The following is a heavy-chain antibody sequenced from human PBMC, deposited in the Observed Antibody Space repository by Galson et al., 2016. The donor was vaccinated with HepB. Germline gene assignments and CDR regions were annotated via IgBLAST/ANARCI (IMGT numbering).Heavy chain of an antibody. Sequence: SLRLSCAASGFTFSNYGFHWARHTPAKGLEWVAFIYSDGSKIYYGNSVKGRFTISRDNSKHTVYLEMNSLRAEDTAVYYCARAHYGVLPLDYWGQGPLVTGSA. CDR2: IYSDGSKI. CDR3: ARAHYGVLPLDY. D-gene: IGHD4-17*01. V-gene: IGHV3-33*01. J-gene: IGHJ4*02. CDR1: GFTFSNYG.